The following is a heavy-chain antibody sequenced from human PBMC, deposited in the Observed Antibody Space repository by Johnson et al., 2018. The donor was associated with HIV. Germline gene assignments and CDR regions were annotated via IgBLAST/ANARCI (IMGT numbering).Heavy chain of an antibody. CDR2: VVGSGAST. CDR3: ARDREDPSDSYGAFDI. V-gene: IGHV3-23*04. J-gene: IGHJ3*02. Sequence: VQLVESGGGLVQPGGSLRLSCAASGFPFNNYAMTWVRQAPGKGLEWVSGVVGSGASTYYADSVKGRFTISRDNSKNTLYLQMNSLRAEDTAVYYCARDREDPSDSYGAFDIWGQGTMVTVSS. CDR1: GFPFNNYA. D-gene: IGHD5-18*01.